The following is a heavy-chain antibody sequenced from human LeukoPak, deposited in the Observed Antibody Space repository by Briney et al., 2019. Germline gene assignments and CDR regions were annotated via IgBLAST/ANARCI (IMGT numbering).Heavy chain of an antibody. Sequence: GGSLRLSCAASGFTFSSYSMSWVRQAPGKGLEWVSYISSSSSTIYYADSVKGRFTISRDNAKNSLYLQMNSLRAEDTAVYYCARDALPVVPVATGYYYYMDVWGKGTTVTVSS. D-gene: IGHD2-2*01. V-gene: IGHV3-48*01. CDR2: ISSSSSTI. J-gene: IGHJ6*03. CDR3: ARDALPVVPVATGYYYYMDV. CDR1: GFTFSSYS.